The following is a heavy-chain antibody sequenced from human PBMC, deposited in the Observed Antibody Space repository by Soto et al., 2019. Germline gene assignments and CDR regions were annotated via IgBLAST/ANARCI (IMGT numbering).Heavy chain of an antibody. CDR2: IKQDGIEK. V-gene: IGHV3-7*03. Sequence: GTMRLSCAAPVFTFCSNWMSWVRQAPGKGLEWVANIKQDGIEKYYVDSVKGRFTISRDNAKNSLYLQMNSLRAEDTAVYYCATTPGGASLLDYFDYWGQGPLVSVSS. J-gene: IGHJ4*02. D-gene: IGHD3-10*01. CDR3: ATTPGGASLLDYFDY. CDR1: VFTFCSNW.